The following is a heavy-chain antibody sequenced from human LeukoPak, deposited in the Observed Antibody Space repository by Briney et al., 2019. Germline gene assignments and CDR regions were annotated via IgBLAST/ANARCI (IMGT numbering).Heavy chain of an antibody. CDR1: GFTFRSSS. Sequence: GGSLRLSCAASGFTFRSSSMSWVCQAPGNGLEWVSVISGSGDTIYYADSVKGRFTISRANSKNTLYLQMSSLRAEDTAVYYCAQGGIGTRRLEFWGQGALVTVSS. CDR2: ISGSGDTI. J-gene: IGHJ4*02. D-gene: IGHD6-13*01. V-gene: IGHV3-23*01. CDR3: AQGGIGTRRLEF.